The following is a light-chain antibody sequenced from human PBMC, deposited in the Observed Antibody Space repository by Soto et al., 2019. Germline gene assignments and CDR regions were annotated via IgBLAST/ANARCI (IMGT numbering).Light chain of an antibody. CDR3: QQYQSWPLT. CDR2: VAS. V-gene: IGKV3-15*01. J-gene: IGKJ4*01. Sequence: EIVMTQSPATLSVSPGERATLSCRASQSVSSNLAWYQQKPGQAPRLLIYVASTRATGIPARFSGSGSGTEFTLTISSLQSEDFAVYYCQQYQSWPLTFGGGTKVEIK. CDR1: QSVSSN.